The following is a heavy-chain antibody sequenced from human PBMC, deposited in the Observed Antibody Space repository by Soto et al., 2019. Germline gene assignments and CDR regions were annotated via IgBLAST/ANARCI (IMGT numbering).Heavy chain of an antibody. D-gene: IGHD6-13*01. V-gene: IGHV1-69*13. J-gene: IGHJ6*02. CDR2: IIPIFGTA. CDR3: ARGVRSYYYYGMDV. Sequence: SVKVSCKASGGTFSSYAISWVRQAPGQGLEWMGGIIPIFGTASYAQKFQGRVTITADESTSTAYMELSSLRSEDTAVYYCARGVRSYYYYGMDVWGQGTTVTVSS. CDR1: GGTFSSYA.